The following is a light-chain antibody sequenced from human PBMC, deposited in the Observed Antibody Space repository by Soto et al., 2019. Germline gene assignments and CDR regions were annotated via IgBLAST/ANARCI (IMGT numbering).Light chain of an antibody. CDR1: QSVSSSY. Sequence: EIVLTQFPGTLSLSPGERATLSCRASQSVSSSYLAWYQQKPGQAPRLLIYGASARATGIPDRFSGSGSGTDFTLTITRLEPEDFAIYYCQQYSRSPPTFGRGTKVEIK. CDR2: GAS. V-gene: IGKV3-20*01. J-gene: IGKJ1*01. CDR3: QQYSRSPPT.